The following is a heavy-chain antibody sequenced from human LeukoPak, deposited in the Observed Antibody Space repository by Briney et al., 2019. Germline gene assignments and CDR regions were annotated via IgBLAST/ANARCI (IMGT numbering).Heavy chain of an antibody. V-gene: IGHV5-51*01. Sequence: GESLQISCKGSGYSFTSYWIGWVRQMPGKGLEWMGIIYPGDSDTRYSPSFQGQVTISADKSISTAYLQWSSLKASDTAMYYCARQARYSGSYFRSGMDVWGQGTTVTVSS. CDR3: ARQARYSGSYFRSGMDV. CDR1: GYSFTSYW. D-gene: IGHD1-26*01. J-gene: IGHJ6*02. CDR2: IYPGDSDT.